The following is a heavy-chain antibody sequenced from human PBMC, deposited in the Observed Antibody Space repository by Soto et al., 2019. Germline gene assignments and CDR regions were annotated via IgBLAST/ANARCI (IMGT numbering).Heavy chain of an antibody. V-gene: IGHV3-30-3*01. CDR3: ASEGPPGLGCSGGDCYSGSMDV. CDR2: ISYDDGRHK. J-gene: IGHJ6*02. D-gene: IGHD2-21*02. Sequence: QVQLVESGGGVVQPGRSLRLSCAASGFTFSSYAMHWVRQAPGKGLEWVAVISYDDGRHKYYADSVKGRFTISRDNAQNILYVEMNSLRAEDTGVYYCASEGPPGLGCSGGDCYSGSMDVWGQGITVTVSS. CDR1: GFTFSSYA.